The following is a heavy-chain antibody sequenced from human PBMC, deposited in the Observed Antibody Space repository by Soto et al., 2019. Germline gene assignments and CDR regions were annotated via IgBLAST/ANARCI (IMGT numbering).Heavy chain of an antibody. CDR1: GGSISSNSYY. J-gene: IGHJ6*02. Sequence: QLQLQESGPGLVKPSETLSLTCTVSGGSISSNSYYWAWIRQPPGKGLEWFGNIYYSGTPYYNPSLKSRVTISVDTSKYQFSLKLSSVTAADTAVYYCARHKGGYYGGVDVWGQGTTVTVSS. V-gene: IGHV4-39*01. D-gene: IGHD3-16*01. CDR2: IYYSGTP. CDR3: ARHKGGYYGGVDV.